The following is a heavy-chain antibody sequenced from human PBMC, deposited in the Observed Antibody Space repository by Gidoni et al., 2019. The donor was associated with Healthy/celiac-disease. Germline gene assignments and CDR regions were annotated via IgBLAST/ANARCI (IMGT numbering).Heavy chain of an antibody. J-gene: IGHJ4*02. Sequence: QVQLVQSGAEVKKPGASVKVSCKASGYTFTSYGISWVRQAPGQGLEWMGWISAYNGNTNYAQKLHGRVTMTTDTSTSTAYLELRSLRSDDTAVYYCARDIGVAVAGTELDYWGQGTLVTVSS. CDR3: ARDIGVAVAGTELDY. CDR1: GYTFTSYG. V-gene: IGHV1-18*04. D-gene: IGHD6-19*01. CDR2: ISAYNGNT.